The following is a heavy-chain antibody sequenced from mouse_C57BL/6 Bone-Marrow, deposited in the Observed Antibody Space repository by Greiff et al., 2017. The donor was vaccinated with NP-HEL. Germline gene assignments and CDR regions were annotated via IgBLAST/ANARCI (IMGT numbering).Heavy chain of an antibody. CDR3: ARGPYTWFAY. CDR2: ISYSGST. V-gene: IGHV3-1*01. Sequence: EVKVVESGPGMVKPSQSLSLTCTVTGYSITSGYDWHWIRHFPGNKLEWMGYISYSGSTNYNPSLKSRISITHDTSKNHFFLKLNSVTTEDTATYYCARGPYTWFAYWGQGTLVTVSA. J-gene: IGHJ3*01. CDR1: GYSITSGYD.